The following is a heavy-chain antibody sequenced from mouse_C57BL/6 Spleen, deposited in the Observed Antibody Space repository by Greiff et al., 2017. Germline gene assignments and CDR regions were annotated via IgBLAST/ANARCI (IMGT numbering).Heavy chain of an antibody. Sequence: EVKLVESGGGLVKPGGSLKLSCAASGFTFSDYGMHWVRQAPEKGLEWVAYISSGSSTIYYADTVKGRFTISRDNAKNTLFLQMTSLRSEDTAMYYCSRNYYSSPWFAYWGQGTLVTVSA. V-gene: IGHV5-17*01. J-gene: IGHJ3*01. CDR1: GFTFSDYG. D-gene: IGHD1-1*01. CDR3: SRNYYSSPWFAY. CDR2: ISSGSSTI.